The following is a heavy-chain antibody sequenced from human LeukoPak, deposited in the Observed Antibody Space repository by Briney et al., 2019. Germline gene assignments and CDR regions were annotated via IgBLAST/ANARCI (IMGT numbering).Heavy chain of an antibody. CDR2: IYHSGST. J-gene: IGHJ5*02. V-gene: IGHV4-30-2*01. CDR1: GGSISSGGYS. D-gene: IGHD2-2*01. CDR3: ARDGAYCSSTSCSHWFDP. Sequence: PSETLSLTCAVSGGSISSGGYSWSWIRQPPGKGLECIGCIYHSGSTYYNPSLKSRVTISVDRSKNQFSLKLSSVTAADTAVYYCARDGAYCSSTSCSHWFDPWGQGTLVTVSS.